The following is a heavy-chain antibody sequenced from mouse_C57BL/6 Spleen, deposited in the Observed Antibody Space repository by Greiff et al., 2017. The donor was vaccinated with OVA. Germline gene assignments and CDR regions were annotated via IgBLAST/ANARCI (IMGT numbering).Heavy chain of an antibody. CDR3: ARLGPDYFDY. V-gene: IGHV3-6*01. CDR1: GYSITSGYY. Sequence: VQLQQSGPGLVKPSQSLSLTCSVTGYSITSGYYWNWIRQFPGNKLEWMGYISYDGSNNYNPSLKNRISITRDTSKNQFFLKLNSVTTEDTATYYCARLGPDYFDYWGQGTTLTVSS. CDR2: ISYDGSN. J-gene: IGHJ2*01. D-gene: IGHD4-1*01.